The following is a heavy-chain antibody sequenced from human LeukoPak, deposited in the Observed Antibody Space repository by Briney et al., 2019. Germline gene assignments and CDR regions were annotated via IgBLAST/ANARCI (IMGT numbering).Heavy chain of an antibody. Sequence: SGPTLVKPTQTLTLTRTFSGFSLSTSEVGVGWIRQPPGKALEWLALIYWNDDKRYSPSLKSRLIITKDTSKNQVVLTMTNMDPVDTATYYCAHRRAQLWLQGGGYFDYWGQGTLVTVSS. J-gene: IGHJ4*02. CDR1: GFSLSTSEVG. V-gene: IGHV2-5*01. CDR2: IYWNDDK. D-gene: IGHD5-18*01. CDR3: AHRRAQLWLQGGGYFDY.